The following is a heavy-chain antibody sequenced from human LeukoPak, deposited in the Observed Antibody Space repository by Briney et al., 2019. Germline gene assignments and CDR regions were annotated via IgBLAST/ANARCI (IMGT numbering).Heavy chain of an antibody. CDR2: ISGSGGST. Sequence: GGSLRLSCAASGFTFSSYAMSWVRQAPGKGLERVSAISGSGGSTYYADSVKGRFTISRDNSKSTLYLQMNRLRAEDTALYYCLGGYSYGPIDYWGQGTLVTVSS. CDR3: LGGYSYGPIDY. J-gene: IGHJ4*02. V-gene: IGHV3-23*01. CDR1: GFTFSSYA. D-gene: IGHD5-18*01.